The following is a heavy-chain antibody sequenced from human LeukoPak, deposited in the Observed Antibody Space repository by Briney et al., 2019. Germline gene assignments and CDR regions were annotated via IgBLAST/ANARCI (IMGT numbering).Heavy chain of an antibody. Sequence: GASVKVSCKASGYTFTGYYMHWVRQAPGQGLEWMGWINPNSGGTNYAQKFQGRVTMTRDTSTSTAYMELSRLRSDDTAVYYCARVARIFGQPNWFDPWGQGTLVTVSS. CDR3: ARVARIFGQPNWFDP. CDR1: GYTFTGYY. J-gene: IGHJ5*02. V-gene: IGHV1-2*02. CDR2: INPNSGGT. D-gene: IGHD2-15*01.